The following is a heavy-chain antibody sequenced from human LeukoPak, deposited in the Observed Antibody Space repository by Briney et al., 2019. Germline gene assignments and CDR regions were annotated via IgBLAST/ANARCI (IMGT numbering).Heavy chain of an antibody. CDR2: IKQDGGDK. V-gene: IGHV3-7*01. D-gene: IGHD4-23*01. Sequence: GGSLRLSCAASGFTFSSFGMSWVRQAPGKGLEWVANIKQDGGDKYYVGSVKGRFTISRDNAKNSLYLQMNSLRAEDTTVYYCARDYGGSSPFDYWGQGTLVTVSS. CDR3: ARDYGGSSPFDY. J-gene: IGHJ4*02. CDR1: GFTFSSFG.